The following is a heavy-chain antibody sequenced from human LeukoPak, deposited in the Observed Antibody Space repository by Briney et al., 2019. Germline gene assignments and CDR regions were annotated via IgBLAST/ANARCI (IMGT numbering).Heavy chain of an antibody. V-gene: IGHV1-3*03. D-gene: IGHD3-10*01. CDR2: INAGNGNT. CDR3: ARTMVRGAPTFDY. Sequence: ASVKVSCKASGGTFSSYAISWVRQAPGQRLEWMGWINAGNGNTKYSQEFQGRVTITRDTSASTAYMELSSLRSEDMAVYYCARTMVRGAPTFDYWGQGTLVTVSS. CDR1: GGTFSSYA. J-gene: IGHJ4*02.